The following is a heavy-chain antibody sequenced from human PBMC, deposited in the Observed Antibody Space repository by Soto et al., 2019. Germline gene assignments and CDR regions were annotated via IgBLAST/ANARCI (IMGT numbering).Heavy chain of an antibody. D-gene: IGHD6-19*01. CDR1: GFIFSTYS. Sequence: PGGSLRLSCAASGFIFSTYSMHWVRQAPGKGLEWVAVILYDGNNKYYADSVKGRFTISIDNSKNTLYLQMNSLRVEDTAVYYCARDGNRSPTLGRVSAVATLVDSYFDLWGRGTLVTVSS. CDR3: ARDGNRSPTLGRVSAVATLVDSYFDL. V-gene: IGHV3-30-3*01. CDR2: ILYDGNNK. J-gene: IGHJ2*01.